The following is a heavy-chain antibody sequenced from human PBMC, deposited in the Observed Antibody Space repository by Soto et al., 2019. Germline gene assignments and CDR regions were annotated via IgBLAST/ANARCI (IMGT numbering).Heavy chain of an antibody. CDR3: ARGLGYYYDSSGSLDAFDI. Sequence: GASVKVSCKASGGTFSSYAISWVRQAPGQGLEWMGGIIPIFGTANYAQKFQGRVTITADKSTSTAYMELSSLRSEDTAVYYCARGLGYYYDSSGSLDAFDIWGQGTMVTVSS. CDR1: GGTFSSYA. D-gene: IGHD3-22*01. V-gene: IGHV1-69*06. J-gene: IGHJ3*02. CDR2: IIPIFGTA.